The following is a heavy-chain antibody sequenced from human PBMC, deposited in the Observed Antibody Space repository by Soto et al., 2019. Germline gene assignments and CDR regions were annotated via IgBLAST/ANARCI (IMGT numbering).Heavy chain of an antibody. CDR1: GYTFTCYY. CDR2: INPSGGST. Sequence: SVKFTSKESGYTFTCYYMHWARQDPEQGLEWMGIINPSGGSTSYAQKFQGRATMTRDTSTSTVYMELSSLRSEDTAVYYCATPGGYGSGSRGRAYYYYGMDVWGQGTTVTVSS. CDR3: ATPGGYGSGSRGRAYYYYGMDV. D-gene: IGHD3-10*01. V-gene: IGHV1-46*01. J-gene: IGHJ6*02.